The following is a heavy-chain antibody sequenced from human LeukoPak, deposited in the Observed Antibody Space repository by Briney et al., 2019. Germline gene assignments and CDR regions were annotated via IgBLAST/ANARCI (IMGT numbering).Heavy chain of an antibody. D-gene: IGHD3-10*01. CDR2: INPSGGST. CDR1: GYTFTRYY. Sequence: GASVKVSCKASGYTFTRYYMHWVRQAPGQELEWMGIINPSGGSTSYAQKFQGRVTMTRDTSTSTVYMELSSLRSEDTAVYYCARGTWFGELSYWGQGTLVTVSS. V-gene: IGHV1-46*01. J-gene: IGHJ4*02. CDR3: ARGTWFGELSY.